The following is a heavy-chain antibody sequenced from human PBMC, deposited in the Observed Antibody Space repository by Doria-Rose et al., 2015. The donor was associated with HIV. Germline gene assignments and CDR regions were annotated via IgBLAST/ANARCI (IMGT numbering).Heavy chain of an antibody. D-gene: IGHD6-13*01. CDR3: ARIKSSRWYHKYYFDF. J-gene: IGHJ4*02. CDR2: IFADDER. CDR1: GVSLSSHGMG. V-gene: IGHV2-26*01. Sequence: QVTLKESDPVLVKPTETLTLTCTVSGVSLSSHGMGVSWIRQPPGKALEWLANIFADDERSYQTSLKSRLTISSGTTKSQLVLTMTDMDPVDTATYYCARIKSSRWYHKYYFDFWGQVTLVIVSA.